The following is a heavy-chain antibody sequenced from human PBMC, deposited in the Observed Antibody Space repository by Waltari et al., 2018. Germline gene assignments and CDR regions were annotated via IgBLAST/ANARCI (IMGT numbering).Heavy chain of an antibody. D-gene: IGHD4-17*01. CDR2: ISWNRASI. V-gene: IGHV3-9*01. CDR1: GLNFATYT. CDR3: VGNVASSGDYGYSDH. Sequence: EVYLVESGGALVQPGTSLLISCPAAGLNFATYTIHWVRQAPGMGLEWVAGISWNRASIAYADSVRGRFTISRDNAKKSVSLHMDSLTPEDTAFYFCVGNVASSGDYGYSDHWGQGTLVTVSS. J-gene: IGHJ4*02.